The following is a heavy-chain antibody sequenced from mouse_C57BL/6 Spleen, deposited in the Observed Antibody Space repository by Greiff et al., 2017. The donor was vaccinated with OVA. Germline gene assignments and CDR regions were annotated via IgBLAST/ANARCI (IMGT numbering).Heavy chain of an antibody. CDR2: IDPSDSYT. J-gene: IGHJ2*01. Sequence: VQLQQPGAELVKPGASVKLSCKASGYTFTSYWMQWVKQRPGQGLEWIGEIDPSDSYTNYNQKFKGKATLTVDTSSSTAYMQLSSLTSEDSAVYYCARAYYSNSYFDYWGQGTTLTVSS. CDR1: GYTFTSYW. D-gene: IGHD2-5*01. V-gene: IGHV1-50*01. CDR3: ARAYYSNSYFDY.